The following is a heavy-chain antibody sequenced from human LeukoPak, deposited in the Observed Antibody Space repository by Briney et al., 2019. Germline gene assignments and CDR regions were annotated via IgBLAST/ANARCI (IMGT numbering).Heavy chain of an antibody. J-gene: IGHJ4*02. CDR1: GGSIHSYY. D-gene: IGHD4-11*01. Sequence: SETLSLTCSVSGGSIHSYYWSWIRQPPGKGLEFMGYIYTGGSTNYNPSLKRRVSISVDTSKNQFSLRLNSVTAADTAVYYCARRSNYFDYWGQGTLVTVAS. CDR3: ARRSNYFDY. CDR2: IYTGGST. V-gene: IGHV4-4*09.